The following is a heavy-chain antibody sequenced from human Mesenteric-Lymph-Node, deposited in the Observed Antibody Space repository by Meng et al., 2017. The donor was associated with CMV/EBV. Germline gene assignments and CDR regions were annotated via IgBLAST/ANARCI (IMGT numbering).Heavy chain of an antibody. D-gene: IGHD1-14*01. CDR1: GGPISTFY. CDR2: ISGSGSTK. J-gene: IGHJ6*02. CDR3: GKGHSITFSLYYGMDV. V-gene: IGHV3-23*01. Sequence: GGSLRLSCSVSGGPISTFYWTWIRQPPGKGLEWVSSISGSGSTKYYADSVRGRFTISRDNSRNTLYLQMNSLRAEDTALYYCGKGHSITFSLYYGMDVWGQGTTVTVSS.